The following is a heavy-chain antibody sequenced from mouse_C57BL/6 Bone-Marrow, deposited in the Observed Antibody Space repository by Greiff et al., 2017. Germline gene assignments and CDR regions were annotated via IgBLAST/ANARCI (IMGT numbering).Heavy chain of an antibody. Sequence: DVHLVESEGGLVQPGSSMKLSCTASGFTFSDYYMAWVRQVPEKGLEWVANINYDGSSTYYLDSLKSRFIISRDNAKNILYLQMSSLKSEDTATYYCAREGTMINYYAMDYWGQGTSVTVSS. CDR1: GFTFSDYY. D-gene: IGHD2-4*01. V-gene: IGHV5-16*01. J-gene: IGHJ4*01. CDR2: INYDGSST. CDR3: AREGTMINYYAMDY.